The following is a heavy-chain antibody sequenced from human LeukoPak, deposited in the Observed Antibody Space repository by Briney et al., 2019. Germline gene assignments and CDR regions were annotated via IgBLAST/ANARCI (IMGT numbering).Heavy chain of an antibody. CDR1: GGYISSSNW. Sequence: PSGTLSLTCAVSGGYISSSNWWSWVRQPPGKGLEWIGEIYHSGSTNYNPSLKSRVTISVDKSKNQFSLKLSSVTAADTAVYYCARAGYDILTGYRSSFDYWGQGTLVTVSS. CDR3: ARAGYDILTGYRSSFDY. J-gene: IGHJ4*02. V-gene: IGHV4-4*02. D-gene: IGHD3-9*01. CDR2: IYHSGST.